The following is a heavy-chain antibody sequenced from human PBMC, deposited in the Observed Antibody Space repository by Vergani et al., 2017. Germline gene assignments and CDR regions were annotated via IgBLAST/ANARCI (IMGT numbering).Heavy chain of an antibody. CDR1: GFTFSSYA. V-gene: IGHV3-30-3*01. CDR2: ISYDGSNK. D-gene: IGHD5-18*01. Sequence: QVQLVESGGGVVQPGRSLRLSCAASGFTFSSYAMHWVRQAPGKGLEWVAVISYDGSNKYYADSVKGRFTISRDNSKNTLYLQMNSLRAEDTAVYYCARDTRDTAMVAVDYGGQGTLVTVSS. CDR3: ARDTRDTAMVAVDY. J-gene: IGHJ4*02.